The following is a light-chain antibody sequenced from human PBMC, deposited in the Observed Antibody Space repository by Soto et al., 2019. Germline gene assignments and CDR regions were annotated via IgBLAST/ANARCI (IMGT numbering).Light chain of an antibody. CDR2: EVS. J-gene: IGLJ2*01. CDR3: SSYAVSNNAL. Sequence: QSALTQPPSASGSPGQSVTISCTGTSSDVGGYNYVSWYQQHPGKAPKLMIYEVSKRPSGVPDRFSGSKSGNTASLTVSGLQAEDEADYYCSSYAVSNNALFGGGTKLTVL. V-gene: IGLV2-8*01. CDR1: SSDVGGYNY.